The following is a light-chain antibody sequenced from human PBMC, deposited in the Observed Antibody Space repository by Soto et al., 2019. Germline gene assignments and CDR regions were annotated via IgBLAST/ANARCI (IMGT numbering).Light chain of an antibody. CDR3: SSYAGSTGV. CDR2: EVS. CDR1: SSDVGGYNY. V-gene: IGLV2-8*01. Sequence: QSALTQPPSASGSPGQSVTISCTGTSSDVGGYNYVSWYQQPPGKAPKLMIYEVSKRPSGVPDRFSGSKSGNTASLTVSGLQAEDEADYYCSSYAGSTGVFGGGTKVTVL. J-gene: IGLJ2*01.